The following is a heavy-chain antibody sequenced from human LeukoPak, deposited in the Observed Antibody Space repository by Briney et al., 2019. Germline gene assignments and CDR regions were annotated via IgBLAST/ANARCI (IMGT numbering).Heavy chain of an antibody. V-gene: IGHV3-21*01. CDR3: ARGAYSSTSGY. D-gene: IGHD6-13*01. Sequence: GGSLRLSCAASGFTFTDFYMNWVRQAPGKGLEWVSWISPTSSYMYYADSVKGRFTISRDNAKNSLYLQMNSLRAEDTAVYYCARGAYSSTSGYWGQGTLVTVSS. J-gene: IGHJ4*02. CDR2: ISPTSSYM. CDR1: GFTFTDFY.